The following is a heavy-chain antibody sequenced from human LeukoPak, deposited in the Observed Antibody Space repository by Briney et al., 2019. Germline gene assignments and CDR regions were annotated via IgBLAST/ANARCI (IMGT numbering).Heavy chain of an antibody. D-gene: IGHD3-10*01. CDR3: ARDPGYYYGSGSYFSGMDV. CDR2: INPSGGST. V-gene: IGHV1-46*01. CDR1: GYTFTSYY. Sequence: ASVKVSCKASGYTFTSYYMHWVRQAPGQGLEWMGIINPSGGSTSYAQKFQGRVTMTRDTSTSTVYMELSSLRSEDTAVYYCARDPGYYYGSGSYFSGMDVRGQGTTVTVSS. J-gene: IGHJ6*02.